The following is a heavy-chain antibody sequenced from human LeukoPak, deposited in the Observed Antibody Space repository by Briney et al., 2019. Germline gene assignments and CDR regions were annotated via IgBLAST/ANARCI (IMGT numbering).Heavy chain of an antibody. D-gene: IGHD3-9*01. CDR2: IYPGDSDT. CDR1: GYSFTSYW. CDR3: AITGRYFDWLDAFDI. J-gene: IGHJ3*02. V-gene: IGHV5-51*04. Sequence: GESLKISCKGSGYSFTSYWIGWVRQMPGKGLEWMGIIYPGDSDTTYSPSFQGQVTISADKPISTAYLQWSSLKASDTAMYYCAITGRYFDWLDAFDIWGQGTMVTVSS.